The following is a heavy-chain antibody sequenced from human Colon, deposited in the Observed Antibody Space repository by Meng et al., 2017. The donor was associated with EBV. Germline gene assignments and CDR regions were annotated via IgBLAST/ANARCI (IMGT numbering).Heavy chain of an antibody. Sequence: QVQLQESGPGLVKPSEXLSLTCAVSGGSISRSHWWSWVRQPPGKGLEWIGETSHSGSTDYSPSLKSRVTISLDKSKNQLSLKLNSVTAADTAVYYCASSDYYRSDYWGQGTLVTVSS. V-gene: IGHV4-4*02. CDR3: ASSDYYRSDY. J-gene: IGHJ4*02. D-gene: IGHD3-22*01. CDR2: TSHSGST. CDR1: GGSISRSHW.